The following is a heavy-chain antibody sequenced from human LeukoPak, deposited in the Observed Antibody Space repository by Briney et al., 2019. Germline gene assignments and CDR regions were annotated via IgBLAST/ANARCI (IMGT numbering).Heavy chain of an antibody. V-gene: IGHV3-21*01. J-gene: IGHJ4*02. Sequence: GGSLRLSCAASGFTFSSYSMNWIRQAPGKGLKWVSSMSVGSGLIYYAESVKGRFTVSRDNAKKSLYLQMNSPRAEDTAVYYCAREFEGTASGAGYWGQGTLVTVSS. CDR3: AREFEGTASGAGY. CDR1: GFTFSSYS. D-gene: IGHD1-26*01. CDR2: MSVGSGLI.